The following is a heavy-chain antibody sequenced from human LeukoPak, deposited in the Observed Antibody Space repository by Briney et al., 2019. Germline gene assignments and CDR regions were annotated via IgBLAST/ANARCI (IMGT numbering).Heavy chain of an antibody. V-gene: IGHV3-21*04. J-gene: IGHJ5*02. CDR3: ARELWFGELLSRFDP. D-gene: IGHD3-10*01. CDR1: GFTFSSYG. CDR2: ISSSSSYI. Sequence: GGSLRLSCAASGFTFSSYGMHWVRQAPGKGLKWVSSISSSSSYIYYADSVKGRFTISRDNSKNTLYLQMNSLRAEDTAVYYCARELWFGELLSRFDPWGQGTLVTVSS.